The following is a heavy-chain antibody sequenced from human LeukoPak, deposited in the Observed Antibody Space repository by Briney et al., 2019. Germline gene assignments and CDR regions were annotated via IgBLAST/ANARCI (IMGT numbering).Heavy chain of an antibody. CDR1: GGSFSGYY. V-gene: IGHV4-34*01. CDR2: IYYSGTT. D-gene: IGHD6-13*01. J-gene: IGHJ4*02. Sequence: SETLSLTCAVYGGSFSGYYWSWIRQPPGKGLEWVGSIYYSGTTYYNPSLKSRVTISVDTSKNQFSLKVSSVTAADTAVYYCVRDVEQLARGQGTLVTVSS. CDR3: VRDVEQLA.